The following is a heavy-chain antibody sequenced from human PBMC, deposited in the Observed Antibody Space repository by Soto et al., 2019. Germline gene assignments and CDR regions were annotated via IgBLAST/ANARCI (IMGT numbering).Heavy chain of an antibody. CDR2: IFSSGST. D-gene: IGHD2-21*02. J-gene: IGHJ5*02. CDR1: GGSITAYS. Sequence: SETLSLTCTVSGGSITAYSWVWIRQPAGKGLEWIGRIFSSGSTNYNPSLRGRITMSLDTSKNQFSLKLNSATATDTAVYFCARDQGVVVTADNWFDPWGKGIRVTVSS. V-gene: IGHV4-4*07. CDR3: ARDQGVVVTADNWFDP.